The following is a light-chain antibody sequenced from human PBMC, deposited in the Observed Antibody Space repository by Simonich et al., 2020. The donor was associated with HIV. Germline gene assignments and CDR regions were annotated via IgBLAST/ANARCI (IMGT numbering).Light chain of an antibody. V-gene: IGKV3-11*01. CDR1: QRVSNY. CDR3: QQRINWPPGYT. J-gene: IGKJ2*01. CDR2: DAS. Sequence: IVLTQSPDILSLSPGERATLSCRASQRVSNYLAWYQQKPGQAPRLLIYDASNRATRIPARFSGSGSGTDFTLTISSLEPEDFAVYYCQQRINWPPGYTFGQGTKLEIK.